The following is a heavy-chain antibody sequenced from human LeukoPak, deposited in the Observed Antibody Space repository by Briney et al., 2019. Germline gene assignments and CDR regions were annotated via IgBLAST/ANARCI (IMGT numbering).Heavy chain of an antibody. Sequence: SETLSLTCTVSGGSISSYYWSWIRQPPGKGLEWIVYIYYSGSTNYNPSLKSRVTISVDTSKNQFSLKLSSVTAADTAVYYCARAIQRSSGWYEYYYYYMDVWGKGTTVTVSS. J-gene: IGHJ6*03. CDR1: GGSISSYY. CDR2: IYYSGST. D-gene: IGHD6-19*01. CDR3: ARAIQRSSGWYEYYYYYMDV. V-gene: IGHV4-59*01.